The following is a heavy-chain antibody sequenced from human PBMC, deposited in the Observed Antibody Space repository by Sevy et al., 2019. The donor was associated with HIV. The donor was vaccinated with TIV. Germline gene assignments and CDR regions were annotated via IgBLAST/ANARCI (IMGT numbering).Heavy chain of an antibody. CDR3: TTTSRNKDYYDSRGDYYYYGMDV. J-gene: IGHJ6*02. CDR1: GFTFSNAW. V-gene: IGHV3-15*01. D-gene: IGHD3-22*01. CDR2: IKSKTDGGTT. Sequence: GGSLRLSCAASGFTFSNAWMSWVRQAPGKGLEWVGRIKSKTDGGTTDYAAPVKDRFTISRDDSKNTLYLQMNSLKTEDTAVYYCTTTSRNKDYYDSRGDYYYYGMDVWGQGTTVTVSS.